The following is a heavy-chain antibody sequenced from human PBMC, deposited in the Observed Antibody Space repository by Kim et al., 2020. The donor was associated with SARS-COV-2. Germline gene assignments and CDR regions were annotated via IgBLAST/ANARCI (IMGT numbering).Heavy chain of an antibody. CDR2: IYHSGST. CDR3: ARGGDIVVVVADSVFDY. Sequence: SETLSLTCTVSGYSISSGYYWGWIRQPPGKGLEWIGSIYHSGSTYYNPSLKSRVTISVDTSKNQFSLKLSSVTAADTAVYYCARGGDIVVVVADSVFDYWGQGTLVTVSS. D-gene: IGHD2-15*01. CDR1: GYSISSGYY. V-gene: IGHV4-38-2*02. J-gene: IGHJ4*02.